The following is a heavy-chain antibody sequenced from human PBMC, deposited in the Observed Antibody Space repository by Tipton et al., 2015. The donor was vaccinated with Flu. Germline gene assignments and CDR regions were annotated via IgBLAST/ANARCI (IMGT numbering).Heavy chain of an antibody. V-gene: IGHV4-38-2*02. D-gene: IGHD6-13*01. CDR1: GDSIGSPYY. J-gene: IGHJ4*02. CDR3: ARGERDSSSWYPYHFDY. CDR2: IHRSGNA. Sequence: LRLSCSVSGDSIGSPYYWGWIRKPPGGGLEWIGNIHRSGNAYYNPSLKSRVTISVDKSKKQFSLKLSSVTAADTAVYYCARGERDSSSWYPYHFDYWGQGTLVTVSS.